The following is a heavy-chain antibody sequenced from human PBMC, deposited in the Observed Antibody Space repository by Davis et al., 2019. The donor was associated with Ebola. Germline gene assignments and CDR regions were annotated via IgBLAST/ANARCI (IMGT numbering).Heavy chain of an antibody. CDR2: IYYSGST. CDR1: GGSISSYY. CDR3: ARVRGEGYSSSWYPPLNWFDP. J-gene: IGHJ5*02. D-gene: IGHD6-13*01. Sequence: GSLRLSCTVSGGSISSYYWSWIRQPPGKGLEWIGYIYYSGSTNYNPSLKSRVTISVDTSKNQFSLKLSSVTAADTAVYYCARVRGEGYSSSWYPPLNWFDPWGQGTLVTVSS. V-gene: IGHV4-59*12.